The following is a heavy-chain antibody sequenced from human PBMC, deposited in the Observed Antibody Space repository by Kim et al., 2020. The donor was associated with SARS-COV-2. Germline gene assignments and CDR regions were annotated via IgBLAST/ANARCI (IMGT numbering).Heavy chain of an antibody. J-gene: IGHJ3*02. D-gene: IGHD2-2*02. CDR1: GGTFSSYA. V-gene: IGHV1-69*04. Sequence: SVKVSCKASGGTFSSYAISWVRQAPGQGLEWMGRIIPILGIANYAQKFQGRVTITADKSTSTAYMELSSLRSEDTAVYYCARDSAIGLLVVPAAIPDAFDIWGQGTMVTVSS. CDR3: ARDSAIGLLVVPAAIPDAFDI. CDR2: IIPILGIA.